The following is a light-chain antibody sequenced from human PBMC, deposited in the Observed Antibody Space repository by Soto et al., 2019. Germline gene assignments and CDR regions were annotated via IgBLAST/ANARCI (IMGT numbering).Light chain of an antibody. J-gene: IGLJ2*01. CDR1: SNDVGGYAY. V-gene: IGLV2-14*01. CDR3: SSYTGDTTPV. CDR2: EVS. Sequence: VLTQPASVSGSPGQSITISCTGTSNDVGGYAYVSWYQQYPGKAPKLVISEVSNRPSEVSHRFSGSRSGNTASLTISGLESEDEADCYCSSYTGDTTPVFGGGTKVTVL.